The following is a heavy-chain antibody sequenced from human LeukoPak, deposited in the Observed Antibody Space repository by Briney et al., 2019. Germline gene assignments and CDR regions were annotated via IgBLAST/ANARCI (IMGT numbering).Heavy chain of an antibody. Sequence: ASVKVSCKASGYTFTSYDINWVRQATGQGLEWMGWMNPNSGNTGYAQKFQGRVTITRNTSISTAYMELSSLRSEDTAVYCCARGPNYYDSSGYYYLDYWGQGTLVTVSS. V-gene: IGHV1-8*03. CDR2: MNPNSGNT. CDR1: GYTFTSYD. D-gene: IGHD3-22*01. CDR3: ARGPNYYDSSGYYYLDY. J-gene: IGHJ4*02.